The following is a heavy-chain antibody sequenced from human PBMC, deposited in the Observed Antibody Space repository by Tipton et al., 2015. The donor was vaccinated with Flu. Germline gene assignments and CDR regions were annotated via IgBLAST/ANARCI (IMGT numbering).Heavy chain of an antibody. Sequence: SLRLSCAASGFTFSSYWMHWVRQAPGKGLVWVSRINSDGSSTSYADSVKGRFTISRDNAKNTLYLQMNSLRAEGTAVYYCASLRGYSYGRYFDYWGQGTLVTVSS. J-gene: IGHJ4*02. CDR2: INSDGSST. D-gene: IGHD5-18*01. CDR3: ASLRGYSYGRYFDY. CDR1: GFTFSSYW. V-gene: IGHV3-74*01.